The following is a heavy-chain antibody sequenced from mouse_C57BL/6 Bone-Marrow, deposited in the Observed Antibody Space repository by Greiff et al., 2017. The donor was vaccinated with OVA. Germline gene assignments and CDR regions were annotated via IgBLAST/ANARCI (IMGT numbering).Heavy chain of an antibody. Sequence: DVQLQESGPELVKPGASVKIPCKASGYTFTDYNMDWVKQSHGKSLEWIGDINPNNGGTIYNQKFKGKATLTVDKSSSTAYMELRSLTSEDTAVYYCARLYGIYFDYWGQGTTLTVSS. V-gene: IGHV1-18*01. CDR3: ARLYGIYFDY. J-gene: IGHJ2*01. CDR1: GYTFTDYN. CDR2: INPNNGGT. D-gene: IGHD1-1*01.